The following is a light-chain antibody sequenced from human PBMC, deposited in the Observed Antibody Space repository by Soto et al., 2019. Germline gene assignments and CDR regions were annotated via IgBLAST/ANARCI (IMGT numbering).Light chain of an antibody. CDR1: SSDVGGRDH. V-gene: IGLV2-14*01. CDR2: DVS. J-gene: IGLJ1*01. CDR3: CSYTTSSTGV. Sequence: QSALTQPTSVSGSPGQSITISCTGTSSDVGGRDHVSWYQQHPGKAPKLMIYDVSNRPSGVSNRFSGSNSGNTASLTISGLQGEDEADYYCCSYTTSSTGVFGTGTKLTVL.